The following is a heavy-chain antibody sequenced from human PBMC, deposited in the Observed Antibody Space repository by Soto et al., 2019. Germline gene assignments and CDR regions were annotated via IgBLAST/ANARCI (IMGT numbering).Heavy chain of an antibody. J-gene: IGHJ6*03. CDR2: ISAYNGNT. Sequence: ASVKVSYKASGYTFTSYGISWVRQAPGQGLEWMGWISAYNGNTNYAQKLQGRVTMTTDTSTSTAYMELRSLRSDDTAVYSCARDQTTIFGVVIDGVPYYYYYMDVWGKGTTVTVSS. CDR1: GYTFTSYG. CDR3: ARDQTTIFGVVIDGVPYYYYYMDV. D-gene: IGHD3-3*01. V-gene: IGHV1-18*01.